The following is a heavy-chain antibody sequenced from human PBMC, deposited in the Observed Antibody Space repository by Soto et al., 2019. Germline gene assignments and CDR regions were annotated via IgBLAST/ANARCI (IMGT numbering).Heavy chain of an antibody. J-gene: IGHJ4*02. CDR3: ARGGDCDNNRCLPLDH. V-gene: IGHV3-33*01. Sequence: GGSLRLSCAASGFTFSEHGMHWVRQAPGKGLEWVAVIWYDGSNEHYADSVKGRFTISRDNSKNTLYLQMNSLRAEDTAVYYCARGGDCDNNRCLPLDHWGQGTLVTVSS. D-gene: IGHD2-21*01. CDR2: IWYDGSNE. CDR1: GFTFSEHG.